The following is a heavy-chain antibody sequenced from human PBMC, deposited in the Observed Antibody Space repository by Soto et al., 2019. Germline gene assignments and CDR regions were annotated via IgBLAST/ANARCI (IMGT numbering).Heavy chain of an antibody. CDR1: GFSLTTSKLC. V-gene: IGHV2-70*11. D-gene: IGHD1-26*01. CDR2: IDWDDDK. J-gene: IGHJ6*02. Sequence: SGPTLVNPTQTLTLTCTFSGFSLTTSKLCVSWIRKPPGKALEWLARIDWDDDKYYRSSLKTRLTISKDTSKNQVVLTMTNMDPVDTATYYCARDYRTNSYGMDVWGQGTTVTVSS. CDR3: ARDYRTNSYGMDV.